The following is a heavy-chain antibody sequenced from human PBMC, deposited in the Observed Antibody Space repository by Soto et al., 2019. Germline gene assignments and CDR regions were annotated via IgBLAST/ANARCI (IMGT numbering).Heavy chain of an antibody. CDR2: ISYDGSNK. CDR1: GFTFSSYG. D-gene: IGHD2-15*01. J-gene: IGHJ6*02. CDR3: AKDLGREDIVVAVAATVPQGGMDV. V-gene: IGHV3-30*18. Sequence: PGGSPRLSCAASGFTFSSYGMHWVRQAPGKGLEWVAVISYDGSNKYYADSVKGRFTISRDNSKNTLYLQMNSLRAEDTAVYYCAKDLGREDIVVAVAATVPQGGMDVWGQGTTVTVSS.